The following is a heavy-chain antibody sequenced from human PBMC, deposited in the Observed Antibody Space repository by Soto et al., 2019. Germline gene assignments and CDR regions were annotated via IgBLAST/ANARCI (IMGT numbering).Heavy chain of an antibody. D-gene: IGHD3-3*01. J-gene: IGHJ4*02. Sequence: GGSLRLSCAASGFTFSSYAMSWVRQAPGKGLEWVSAISGSGGSTYYADSVKGRFTISRDNSKNTLYLQMNSLRAEDTAVYYCAKMGTDYDFWSGYLDYFDYWGQGTLVTVSS. CDR1: GFTFSSYA. CDR3: AKMGTDYDFWSGYLDYFDY. V-gene: IGHV3-23*01. CDR2: ISGSGGST.